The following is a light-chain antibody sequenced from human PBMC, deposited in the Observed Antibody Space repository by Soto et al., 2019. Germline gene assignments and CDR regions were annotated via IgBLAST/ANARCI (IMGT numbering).Light chain of an antibody. V-gene: IGLV1-44*01. Sequence: QSVLTQPPSASGTPGQRVTISCSGISSNIGSNTVNWYQQLPGTAPKLRIYSNNQRPSGVPDRFSGSKSGTSASLAISGLQSEDEADYYCAAWDDSLNGHYVFGTGTKVTVL. CDR2: SNN. CDR3: AAWDDSLNGHYV. J-gene: IGLJ1*01. CDR1: SSNIGSNT.